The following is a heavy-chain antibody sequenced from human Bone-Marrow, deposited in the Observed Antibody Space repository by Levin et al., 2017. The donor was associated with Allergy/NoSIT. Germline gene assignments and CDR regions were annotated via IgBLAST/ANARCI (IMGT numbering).Heavy chain of an antibody. CDR1: GGSISSGGSS. V-gene: IGHV4-30-2*01. CDR3: ARSFTMLRGGFDP. CDR2: IFHTGST. J-gene: IGHJ5*02. D-gene: IGHD3-10*01. Sequence: SETLSLTCALSGGSISSGGSSWSWLRQPPGKGLEWIGHIFHTGSTYYNSSLKSRVTISVDRSKNQFSLKLTSVTAADTAVYYCARSFTMLRGGFDPWGQGILVTVSS.